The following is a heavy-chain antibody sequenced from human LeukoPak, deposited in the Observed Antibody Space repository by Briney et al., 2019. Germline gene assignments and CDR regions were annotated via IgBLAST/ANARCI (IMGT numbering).Heavy chain of an antibody. D-gene: IGHD3-10*01. V-gene: IGHV1-2*02. Sequence: SVKVPCKASGYTFSGTGWYLYWLRQAPGQGLECMGWIYPNNGATAYAQKFQGRVAMTRDTSITTAYMELSRLRPDDTAVYYCARDGPAQMVDFDYWGQGTLVTVSS. CDR2: IYPNNGAT. CDR3: ARDGPAQMVDFDY. J-gene: IGHJ4*02. CDR1: GYTFSGTGWY.